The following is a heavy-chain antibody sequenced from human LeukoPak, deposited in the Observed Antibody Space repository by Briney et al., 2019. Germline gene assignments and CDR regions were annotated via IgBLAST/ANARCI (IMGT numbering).Heavy chain of an antibody. Sequence: GESLKISCKGSGYSFTNYWIGWVRQMPGKGLEWMGWINAGNGNTKYSQKFQGRVTITRDTSASTAYMELSSLRSEDTAVYYCARGSSGWYYFDYWGQGTLVTVSS. D-gene: IGHD6-19*01. V-gene: IGHV1-3*01. J-gene: IGHJ4*02. CDR2: INAGNGNT. CDR3: ARGSSGWYYFDY. CDR1: GYSFTNYW.